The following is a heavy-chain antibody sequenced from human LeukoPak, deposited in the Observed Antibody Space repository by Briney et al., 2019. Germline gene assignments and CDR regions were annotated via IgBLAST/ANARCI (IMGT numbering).Heavy chain of an antibody. V-gene: IGHV3-66*02. J-gene: IGHJ4*02. CDR1: GFTVSSNY. D-gene: IGHD2-2*02. CDR2: IYSGGNT. Sequence: PGGSLRLSCAVSGFTVSSNYMSWVRQAPGKGLEWISVIYSGGNTYYADSVKGRFTVSRDNSKNKVYLQMDSLRPEDTAVYYCARDPGYCSETGCYTLYWGQGTLITVSS. CDR3: ARDPGYCSETGCYTLY.